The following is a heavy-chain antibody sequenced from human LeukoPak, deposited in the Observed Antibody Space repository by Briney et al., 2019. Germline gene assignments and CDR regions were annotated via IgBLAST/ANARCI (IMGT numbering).Heavy chain of an antibody. CDR3: ARVKYDYDSSRFDP. D-gene: IGHD3-22*01. CDR1: GGSISSSSYH. V-gene: IGHV4-39*06. Sequence: PSETLSLTCTVSGGSISSSSYHWGWIRQPPGKGLEWIGTIYYSGSTYYSPSLKSRVTIKLSPVTAADTAVYYCARVKYDYDSSRFDPWGQGTLVTVSS. J-gene: IGHJ5*02. CDR2: IYYSGST.